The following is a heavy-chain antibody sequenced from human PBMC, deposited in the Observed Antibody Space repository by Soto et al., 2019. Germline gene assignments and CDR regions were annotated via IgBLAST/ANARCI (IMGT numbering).Heavy chain of an antibody. D-gene: IGHD4-17*01. CDR3: ARVDYTTVVTH. CDR1: GGSISSYY. Sequence: LSLTCTVSGGSISSYYWSWIRQPPGKGLEWIGYIYYSGSTNYNPSLKSRVTISVDTSKNQFSLKLSSVTAADTAVYYCARVDYTTVVTHWGQGTLVTVSS. V-gene: IGHV4-59*01. CDR2: IYYSGST. J-gene: IGHJ4*02.